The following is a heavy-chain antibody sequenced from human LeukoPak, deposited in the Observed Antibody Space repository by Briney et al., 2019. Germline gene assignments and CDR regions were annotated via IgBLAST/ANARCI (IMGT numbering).Heavy chain of an antibody. CDR3: ASWEEWERRYGYYFDF. Sequence: GASVKVSCKASGYTFTSYAMNWVRQAPGQGLEWMGWINTNTGNPTYPQGFTGRFVFSLDTSVSTAYLQISSLKAEDTAVYYCASWEEWERRYGYYFDFWGQGTLVTVSS. CDR2: INTNTGNP. J-gene: IGHJ4*02. CDR1: GYTFTSYA. V-gene: IGHV7-4-1*02. D-gene: IGHD1-26*01.